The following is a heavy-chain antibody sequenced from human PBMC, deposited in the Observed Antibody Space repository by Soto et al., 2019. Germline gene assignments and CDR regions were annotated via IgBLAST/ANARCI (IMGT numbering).Heavy chain of an antibody. J-gene: IGHJ6*02. CDR1: GGSISSSNW. Sequence: QVQLQESGPGLVKPSGTLSLTCAVSGGSISSSNWWSWVRQPPGKGLEWIGEIYHSGSTNYNPSPXXRXXISVDKSKNQFSLKLSSVTAADTAVSYCAKVVGGYYYAMDVWGQGTTVTVSS. CDR2: IYHSGST. CDR3: AKVVGGYYYAMDV. V-gene: IGHV4-4*02. D-gene: IGHD2-2*01.